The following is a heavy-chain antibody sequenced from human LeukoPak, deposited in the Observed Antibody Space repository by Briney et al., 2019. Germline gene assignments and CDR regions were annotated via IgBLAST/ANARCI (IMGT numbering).Heavy chain of an antibody. D-gene: IGHD3-22*01. CDR2: IHTSGTT. J-gene: IGHJ4*02. V-gene: IGHV4-4*07. Sequence: PSETLSLTCTVSGGSISGYFCTWLRQSAGAGLECIGRIHTSGTTYYNPSLKSRVTMSVGTSKNQFSLKLSSVTAADTAVYYCAGTYYYDSSGYYEFDYWGQGTLVTVSS. CDR3: AGTYYYDSSGYYEFDY. CDR1: GGSISGYF.